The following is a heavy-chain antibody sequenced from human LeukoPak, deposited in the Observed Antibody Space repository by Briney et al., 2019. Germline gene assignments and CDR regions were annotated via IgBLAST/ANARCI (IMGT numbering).Heavy chain of an antibody. CDR1: GYTFTSYA. CDR3: ARGSDIVVVPAASDY. Sequence: ASVKVSCKASGYTFTSYAMHWVRQAPGQRLEWMGWINADNGNTKYSQKFQGRVTITTDTSTSTAYMELRSLRSDDTAVYYCARGSDIVVVPAASDYWGQGTLVTVSS. D-gene: IGHD2-2*01. CDR2: INADNGNT. V-gene: IGHV1-3*01. J-gene: IGHJ4*02.